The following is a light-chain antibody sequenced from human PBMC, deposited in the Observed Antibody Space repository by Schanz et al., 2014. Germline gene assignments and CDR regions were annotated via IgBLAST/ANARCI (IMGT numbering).Light chain of an antibody. J-gene: IGKJ1*01. V-gene: IGKV1-27*01. CDR1: QGIGIF. CDR3: HQYNRVPRT. CDR2: ASS. Sequence: DIQMTQSSSSLSASVGDRVTISCLASQGIGIFLAWYQQKPGKAPKLLIYASSTLQSGVPSRFRGSGSHSDFTLTIDSLQPDDFATYYCHQYNRVPRTFGQGTKVEVK.